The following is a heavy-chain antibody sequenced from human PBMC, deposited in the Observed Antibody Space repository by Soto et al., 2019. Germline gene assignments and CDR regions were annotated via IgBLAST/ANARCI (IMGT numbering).Heavy chain of an antibody. CDR2: IIPIFGTA. V-gene: IGHV1-69*13. J-gene: IGHJ6*02. Sequence: SVKVSCKASGGTFSSYAISWVRQAPGQGLEWMGGIIPIFGTANYAQKFQGRVTITADESTSTAYMELSSLRSEDTAVYYCARHCSGGSCCTNYYYYYGMDVWGQGTTVTVSS. D-gene: IGHD2-15*01. CDR1: GGTFSSYA. CDR3: ARHCSGGSCCTNYYYYYGMDV.